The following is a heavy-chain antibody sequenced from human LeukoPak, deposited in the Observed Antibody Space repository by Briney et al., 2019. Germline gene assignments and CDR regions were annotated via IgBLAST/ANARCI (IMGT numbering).Heavy chain of an antibody. V-gene: IGHV4-30-4*01. CDR3: ARHWVRRLTYYYYDMDV. CDR2: IYYSGST. Sequence: SQTLSLTCTVSGGSISSGDYYWSWIRQPPGKGLEWIGYIYYSGSTYYNPSLKSRVTISVDTSKNQFSLKLSSVTAADTAVYYCARHWVRRLTYYYYDMDVWGQGTTVTVSS. D-gene: IGHD1-14*01. J-gene: IGHJ6*02. CDR1: GGSISSGDYY.